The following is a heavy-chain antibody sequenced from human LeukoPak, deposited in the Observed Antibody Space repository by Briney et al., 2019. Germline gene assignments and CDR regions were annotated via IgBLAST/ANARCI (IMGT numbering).Heavy chain of an antibody. CDR1: GFTFSSYS. CDR3: ARDRLHYGEYEKTLDY. V-gene: IGHV3-21*01. CDR2: ISSSSSYI. Sequence: GGSLRLSCAASGFTFSSYSMNWVRQAPAKGLEGVSSISSSSSYIYYADSVKGRFTISRDNDKNSLYLQMNSLRAEDTAVYYCARDRLHYGEYEKTLDYWGQGTLVTVSS. D-gene: IGHD4-17*01. J-gene: IGHJ4*02.